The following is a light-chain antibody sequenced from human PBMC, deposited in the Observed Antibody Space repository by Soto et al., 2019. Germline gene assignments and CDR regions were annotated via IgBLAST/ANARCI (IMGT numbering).Light chain of an antibody. J-gene: IGLJ1*01. CDR3: SSYTISSTYV. CDR1: SSGVGGYNY. Sequence: SVLTQPASVSGSPGQSITIPCTGTSSGVGGYNYVSWYQQHPGKAPKLMIYDVSNRPSGVSNRFSGSKSGNTASLPIAGLQAEDEADYYCSSYTISSTYVFGTGTKVTVL. V-gene: IGLV2-14*01. CDR2: DVS.